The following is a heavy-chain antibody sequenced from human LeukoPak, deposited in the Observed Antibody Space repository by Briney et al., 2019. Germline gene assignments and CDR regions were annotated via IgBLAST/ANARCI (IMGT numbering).Heavy chain of an antibody. V-gene: IGHV3-15*01. J-gene: IGHJ4*02. CDR3: TTDVGGNRYYDSSGYYSDY. D-gene: IGHD3-22*01. CDR1: GFTFSNAW. Sequence: GGSLRLSCAASGFTFSNAWMSWVRQAPGKGLEWVGRIKSKTDGGTTDYAAPVKGRFTISRDDSKNALYLQMNSLNTEDTAVYYCTTDVGGNRYYDSSGYYSDYWGQGTLVTVSS. CDR2: IKSKTDGGTT.